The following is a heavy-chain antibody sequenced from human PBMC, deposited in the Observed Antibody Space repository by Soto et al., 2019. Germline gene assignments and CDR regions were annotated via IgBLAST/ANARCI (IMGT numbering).Heavy chain of an antibody. Sequence: EVQVVESGGGLVKPGGSLRLSCSVSGFTFRNAWMSWVRQAPGKGLEWVGRIKSKSDGGTTDYAAPVKGRFTISRDDLQNSVFLQMKSLKTEDPAMYYCITDVTSVMDVWGQGTTVTVSS. J-gene: IGHJ6*02. CDR3: ITDVTSVMDV. D-gene: IGHD5-18*01. CDR1: GFTFRNAW. V-gene: IGHV3-15*01. CDR2: IKSKSDGGTT.